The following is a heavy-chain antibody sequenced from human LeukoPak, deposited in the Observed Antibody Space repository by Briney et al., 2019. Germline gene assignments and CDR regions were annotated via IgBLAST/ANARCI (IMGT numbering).Heavy chain of an antibody. Sequence: GGSLRLSCAAFGFTFSSYGMHWVRQAPGKGLEWVAFIRYDGSNKYYADSVKGRFTISRDNSKNTLYLQMNSLRAEDTAVYYCAKDPDYYYYYMDVWGKGTTVTISS. CDR2: IRYDGSNK. CDR3: AKDPDYYYYYMDV. J-gene: IGHJ6*03. CDR1: GFTFSSYG. V-gene: IGHV3-30*02.